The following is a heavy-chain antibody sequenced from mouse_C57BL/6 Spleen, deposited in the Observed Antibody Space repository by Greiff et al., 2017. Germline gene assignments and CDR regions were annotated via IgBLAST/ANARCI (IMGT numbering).Heavy chain of an antibody. J-gene: IGHJ1*03. V-gene: IGHV1-18*01. CDR3: ARAWGYFGV. Sequence: EVKLQESGPVLVKPGASVKIPCKASGYTFTDYNMDWVKQSHGKSLEWIGDINPNNGDTNYNQKFKGKATLTVDKSSSTAYVELRSLTSEDTAVYYCARAWGYFGVWGTGPTVTVSS. CDR1: GYTFTDYN. CDR2: INPNNGDT.